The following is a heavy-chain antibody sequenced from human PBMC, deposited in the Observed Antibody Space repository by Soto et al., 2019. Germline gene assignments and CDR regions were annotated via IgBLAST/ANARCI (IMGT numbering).Heavy chain of an antibody. V-gene: IGHV1-46*01. CDR1: GYTFTSYY. D-gene: IGHD2-15*01. CDR3: ARDPSWYCSGDSCTEVGDY. Sequence: ASVKVSCKASGYTFTSYYMHWVRQAPGQGLEWMGIINPSGGSTSYAQKFQGRVTMTRDTSTSTVYMELSSLRSEDTAVYYCARDPSWYCSGDSCTEVGDYWGQGTLVTVSS. J-gene: IGHJ4*02. CDR2: INPSGGST.